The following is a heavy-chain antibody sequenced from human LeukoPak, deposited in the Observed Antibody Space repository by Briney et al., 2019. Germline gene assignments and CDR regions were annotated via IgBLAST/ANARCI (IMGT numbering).Heavy chain of an antibody. CDR2: IYHSGST. D-gene: IGHD6-13*01. CDR1: GYSISSGYY. J-gene: IGHJ6*03. CDR3: ARQEGNYYYMDV. Sequence: SETLSLTCAVSGYSISSGYYWGWIRQPPGKGLEWIGSIYHSGSTYYNPSLKSRVTISVDASKNQFSLKLSSVTAADTAVYYCARQEGNYYYMDVWGEGTTVTVSS. V-gene: IGHV4-38-2*01.